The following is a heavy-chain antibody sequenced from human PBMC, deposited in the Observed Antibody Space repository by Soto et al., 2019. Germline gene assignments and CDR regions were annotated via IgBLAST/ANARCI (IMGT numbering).Heavy chain of an antibody. J-gene: IGHJ3*02. D-gene: IGHD3-22*01. CDR2: IDPSDSYT. CDR1: GGSVTSYW. V-gene: IGHV5-10-1*01. CDR3: ASAPYYYDSSGYYGAAFDI. Sequence: GEALKISGKGSGGSVTSYWRSWVRQMPGKGLEWMGRIDPSDSYTNYSPSFQGHVTISADKSISTAYLQWSSLKASDTAMYYCASAPYYYDSSGYYGAAFDIWGQGTMVTVSS.